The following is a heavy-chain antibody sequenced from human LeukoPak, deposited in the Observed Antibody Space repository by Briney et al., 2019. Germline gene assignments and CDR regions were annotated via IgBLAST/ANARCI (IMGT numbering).Heavy chain of an antibody. Sequence: GGSLRLSCAASGLTFSSYSMNWVRQAPGKGLEWVSYISSSSSTIYYADSVKGRFTISRDNAKNTLYLQMNSLRAEDTAVYYCAKVVKIVGATNVDYWGQGTLVTVSS. CDR1: GLTFSSYS. D-gene: IGHD1-26*01. CDR2: ISSSSSTI. J-gene: IGHJ4*02. CDR3: AKVVKIVGATNVDY. V-gene: IGHV3-48*01.